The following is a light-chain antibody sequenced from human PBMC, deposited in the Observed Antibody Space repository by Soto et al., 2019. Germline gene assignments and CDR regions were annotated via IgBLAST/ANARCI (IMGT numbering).Light chain of an antibody. CDR2: RDS. J-gene: IGLJ1*01. V-gene: IGLV3-9*01. CDR1: NIGSKN. Sequence: SYELTQPLSVSVALGQTAKITCGGNNIGSKNVHWYQQKPGQAPVLVIYRDSNRPSGIPNQFSGSNSGNTATLTISRAQAGDEADYYCQVWDSSTVVFGTGTKLTVL. CDR3: QVWDSSTVV.